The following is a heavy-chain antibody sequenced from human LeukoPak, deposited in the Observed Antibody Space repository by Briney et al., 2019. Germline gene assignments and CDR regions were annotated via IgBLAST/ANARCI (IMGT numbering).Heavy chain of an antibody. CDR3: ARGGFGDYVY. D-gene: IGHD4-17*01. Sequence: SETLSLTCSVSGGSLSSYYWSWIRQPPGRGLEWWGYIYYSGSTNYNPSLKSRVTISVDTSKNQFSLKLSSVTAADTAVYYCARGGFGDYVYWGQGTLVTVSS. CDR1: GGSLSSYY. CDR2: IYYSGST. J-gene: IGHJ4*02. V-gene: IGHV4-59*12.